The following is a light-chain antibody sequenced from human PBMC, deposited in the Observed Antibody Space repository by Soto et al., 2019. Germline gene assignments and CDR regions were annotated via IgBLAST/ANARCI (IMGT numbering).Light chain of an antibody. CDR1: QGISNY. J-gene: IGKJ1*01. Sequence: DIQMTKSPSSLSASVGDRVTITCRASQGISNYLAWYQQKPGKVPKFLIYNESTLQSGVPSRLSGSGSGTDFTLTISSLQPEDVATYYCQKYNTAPWTFGQGTKVEIK. CDR2: NES. CDR3: QKYNTAPWT. V-gene: IGKV1-27*01.